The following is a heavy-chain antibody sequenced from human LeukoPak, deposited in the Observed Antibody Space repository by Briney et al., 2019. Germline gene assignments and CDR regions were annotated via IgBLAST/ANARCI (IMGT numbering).Heavy chain of an antibody. CDR3: ARAGITMVRDDAFDI. Sequence: SVKVSCKASGGTFSSYAISWVRQAPGQGLEWMGGIIPIFGTANYAQKFQGRVTITADKSTSTAYMELSSLRSEDTAVYYCARAGITMVRDDAFDIWGQGTMDTVSS. D-gene: IGHD3-10*01. V-gene: IGHV1-69*06. CDR1: GGTFSSYA. J-gene: IGHJ3*02. CDR2: IIPIFGTA.